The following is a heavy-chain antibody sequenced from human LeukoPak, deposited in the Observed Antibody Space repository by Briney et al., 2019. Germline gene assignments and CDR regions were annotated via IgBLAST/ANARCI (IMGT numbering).Heavy chain of an antibody. CDR1: GDSLSSYY. Sequence: SETLSLTCTASGDSLSSYYWSWVRQPPGKGLEWIGHMYYIGSTNYNPSLKSRVTISVDTSKNQFSLRLRSATAADTAVYYCARFGDYYESSDYMCFFDYWGQGTLVTVSA. CDR3: ARFGDYYESSDYMCFFDY. J-gene: IGHJ4*02. CDR2: MYYIGST. V-gene: IGHV4-59*01. D-gene: IGHD3-22*01.